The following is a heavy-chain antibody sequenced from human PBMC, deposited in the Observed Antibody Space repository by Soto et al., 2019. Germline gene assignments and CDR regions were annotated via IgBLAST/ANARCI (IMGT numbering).Heavy chain of an antibody. J-gene: IGHJ4*02. D-gene: IGHD3-3*01. V-gene: IGHV4-34*01. Sequence: SETLSLTCAVYGGSFSGYYWSWIRQPPGKGLEWIGEINHSGSTNYNPSLKSRVTISVDTSKNQFSLKLSSVTAADTAVYYCARVAIFGVVTTPNFDYWGQGTLVTVSS. CDR3: ARVAIFGVVTTPNFDY. CDR2: INHSGST. CDR1: GGSFSGYY.